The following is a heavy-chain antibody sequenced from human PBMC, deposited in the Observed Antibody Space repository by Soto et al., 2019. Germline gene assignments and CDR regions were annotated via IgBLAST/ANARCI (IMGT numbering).Heavy chain of an antibody. D-gene: IGHD3-22*01. Sequence: QVQLVQSGAEVKKPGASVKVSYKASGYTFTTYYIQWVRQAPGQGLEWMGVISPSGGTTTYAQKFKGRVTMTRDTSTSTVHMELSRLRSEDTAVYYCARQRSDRSGYNGGYNNYWGQGTLVTVSS. V-gene: IGHV1-46*01. CDR2: ISPSGGTT. CDR3: ARQRSDRSGYNGGYNNY. CDR1: GYTFTTYY. J-gene: IGHJ4*02.